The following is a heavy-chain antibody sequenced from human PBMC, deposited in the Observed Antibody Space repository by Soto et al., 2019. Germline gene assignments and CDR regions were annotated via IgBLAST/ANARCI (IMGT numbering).Heavy chain of an antibody. CDR2: INWNSGSI. Sequence: LRLSFAASVFTFDDYAMHWVRQVPGKGLEWVSGINWNSGSIGYGDSVKGRFAISRDNAKNSLHLQMNSLSAEDTAFYYCVKDESINWYSGHFRHWGQGTLVTVSS. CDR3: VKDESINWYSGHFRH. V-gene: IGHV3-9*01. D-gene: IGHD6-13*01. CDR1: VFTFDDYA. J-gene: IGHJ1*01.